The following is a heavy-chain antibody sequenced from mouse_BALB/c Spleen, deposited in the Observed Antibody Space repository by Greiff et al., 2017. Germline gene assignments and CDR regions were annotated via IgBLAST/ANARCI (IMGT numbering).Heavy chain of an antibody. J-gene: IGHJ3*01. Sequence: VQLQQSGPELVKPGASVKMSCKASGYTFTSYVMHWVKQKPGQGLEWIGEINPSNGRTNYNEKFKSKATLTVDKSSSTAYMQLSSLTSEDSAVYYCATYGNGYWGQGTLVTVSA. V-gene: IGHV1S81*02. D-gene: IGHD2-10*02. CDR2: INPSNGRT. CDR1: GYTFTSYV. CDR3: ATYGNGY.